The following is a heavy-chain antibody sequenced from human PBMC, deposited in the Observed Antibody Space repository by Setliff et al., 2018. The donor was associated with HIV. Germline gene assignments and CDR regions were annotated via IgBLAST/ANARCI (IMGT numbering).Heavy chain of an antibody. Sequence: PSETLSLTCTVSGGSITSYYWSWIRQPAGKGLEWFGRIYISGSTTYNPSFESRVTMSIDTSNNQFPLKLSSVTAADTAVYYWAGGGGTGSFDYWGQGTLVTVSS. J-gene: IGHJ4*02. D-gene: IGHD3-16*01. CDR2: IYISGST. CDR1: GGSITSYY. V-gene: IGHV4-4*07. CDR3: AGGGGTGSFDY.